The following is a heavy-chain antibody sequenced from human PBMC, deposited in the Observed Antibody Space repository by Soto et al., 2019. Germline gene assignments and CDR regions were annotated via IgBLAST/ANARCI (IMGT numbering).Heavy chain of an antibody. Sequence: EVQLVESGGGLVQPGGSLRLSCSASGFSFRNYWLSWVRQAPGKGLEWVANIKQDGNENEKFYVDSVKGRFTISRDNAKNSLYLQMNSLRVEDTAVYYCSKGGSGTYWDYWGQGTLVTVSS. CDR3: SKGGSGTYWDY. CDR2: IKQDGNENEK. D-gene: IGHD3-10*01. V-gene: IGHV3-7*03. J-gene: IGHJ4*02. CDR1: GFSFRNYW.